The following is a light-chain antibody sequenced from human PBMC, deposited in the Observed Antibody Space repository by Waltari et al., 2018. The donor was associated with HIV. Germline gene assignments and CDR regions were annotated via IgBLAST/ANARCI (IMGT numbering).Light chain of an antibody. CDR3: QQYNSYST. CDR1: QSISSW. V-gene: IGKV1-5*03. CDR2: KAS. Sequence: DIQMTQSPSTLSASVGDRVTITCRASQSISSWLAWYQQKPGKAPKLLIYKASNLESGVPSRFSGSGSGTEFTLTISSRQPDDFATYYCQQYNSYSTFGQGTKVEIK. J-gene: IGKJ1*01.